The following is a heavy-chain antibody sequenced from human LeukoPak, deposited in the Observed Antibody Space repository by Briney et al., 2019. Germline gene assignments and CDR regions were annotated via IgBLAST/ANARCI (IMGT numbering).Heavy chain of an antibody. Sequence: SETLSLTCTVSGDSISSYYWSWIRQPPGKGLEWIGYIYHSGSTNYNPSLKSRVTISVDTSKNQFSLKLSSVTAADTAVYYCARAYSSGWYPAGFDYWGQGTLVTVSS. J-gene: IGHJ4*02. D-gene: IGHD6-19*01. CDR3: ARAYSSGWYPAGFDY. CDR2: IYHSGST. V-gene: IGHV4-59*08. CDR1: GDSISSYY.